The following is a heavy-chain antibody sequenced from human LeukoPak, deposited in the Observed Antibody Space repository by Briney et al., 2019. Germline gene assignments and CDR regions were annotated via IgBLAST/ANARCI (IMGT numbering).Heavy chain of an antibody. D-gene: IGHD6-19*01. Sequence: GGSLRLSCAASGFTFSTYGMHWVRQAPGKGLEWVAFIRYDGINKYYADSVKGRFTISRDNSKNTLYLQMNSLRAEDTAVYYCARELAVAGTIYYYMDVWGKGTTVTVSS. CDR2: IRYDGINK. V-gene: IGHV3-30*02. CDR1: GFTFSTYG. J-gene: IGHJ6*03. CDR3: ARELAVAGTIYYYMDV.